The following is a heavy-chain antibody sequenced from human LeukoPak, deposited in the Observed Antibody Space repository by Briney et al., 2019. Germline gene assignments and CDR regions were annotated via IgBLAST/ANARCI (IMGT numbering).Heavy chain of an antibody. CDR2: IYYSGST. D-gene: IGHD4-17*01. J-gene: IGHJ6*03. Sequence: SETLSLTCTVSGDSISTSNSYWGWIRQPPGKGLEWIGYIYYSGSTNYNPSLKSRVTISVDTSKNQFSLKLSSVTAADTAVYYCARAVTTNDYYYYMDVWGKGTTVTISS. CDR3: ARAVTTNDYYYYMDV. V-gene: IGHV4-61*05. CDR1: GDSISTSNSY.